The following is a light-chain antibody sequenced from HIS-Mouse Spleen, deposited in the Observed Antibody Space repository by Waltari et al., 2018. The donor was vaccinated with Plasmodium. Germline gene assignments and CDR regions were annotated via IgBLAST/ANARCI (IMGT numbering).Light chain of an antibody. Sequence: EIVITQSPATLSVSPGERATLPCRASQSVSSNLAWYQQKPGQAPRLLIYGASTRATGIPARFSGSGSGTEFTLTISSMQSEDFAVYYCQQYNNWPRGTFGQGTKVEIK. CDR3: QQYNNWPRGT. CDR2: GAS. J-gene: IGKJ1*01. V-gene: IGKV3-15*01. CDR1: QSVSSN.